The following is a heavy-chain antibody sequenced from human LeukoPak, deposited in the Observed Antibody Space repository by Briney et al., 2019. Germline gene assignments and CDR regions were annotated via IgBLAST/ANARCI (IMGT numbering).Heavy chain of an antibody. Sequence: KPSETLSLTCTVSGGSISSGSYYWSWIRQPAGEGLEWIGRIYTSGSTNYNPSLKSRVTISVDTSKNQFSLKLSSVTAADTAVYYCAGVWFGELSSWFDPWGQGTLVTVSS. CDR1: GGSISSGSYY. CDR2: IYTSGST. D-gene: IGHD3-10*01. CDR3: AGVWFGELSSWFDP. V-gene: IGHV4-61*02. J-gene: IGHJ5*02.